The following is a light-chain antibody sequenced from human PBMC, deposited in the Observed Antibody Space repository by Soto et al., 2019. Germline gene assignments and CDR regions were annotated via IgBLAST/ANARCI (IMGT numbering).Light chain of an antibody. CDR2: DVN. Sequence: QSALTQPASVSGSPGQSIAISCTGTSSDVGAYDYVSWYQQHAGKAPKLMIYDVNNRPSGVSNRFSGSKSGNTASLTISWLQAEDEADYYCSSYTISSTPLYVFGTGTKVTVL. V-gene: IGLV2-14*01. J-gene: IGLJ1*01. CDR3: SSYTISSTPLYV. CDR1: SSDVGAYDY.